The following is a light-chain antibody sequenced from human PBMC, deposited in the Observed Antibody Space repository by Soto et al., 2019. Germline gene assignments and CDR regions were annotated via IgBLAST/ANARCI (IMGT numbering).Light chain of an antibody. CDR3: GTWDSSLDTVV. CDR2: DNY. J-gene: IGLJ2*01. V-gene: IGLV1-51*01. Sequence: QSVLAQPPSISAAPGQKVTISCSGSSSNIGGNYVSWYHHVPRTAPKLLIYDNYKRASGSPDRFSASKSGTSATLGITGLQTGDEADYYCGTWDSSLDTVVFGGGTKLTVL. CDR1: SSNIGGNY.